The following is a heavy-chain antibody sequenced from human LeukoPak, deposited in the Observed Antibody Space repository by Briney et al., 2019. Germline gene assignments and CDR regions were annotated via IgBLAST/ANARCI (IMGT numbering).Heavy chain of an antibody. CDR3: AVGYCSGGSCSGYYYYYMDV. Sequence: ASVKVSCKASGYTFTGYYMHWVRQAPGQGLEWMGWINPNSGGTNYAQKFQGRVTMTRDTSTSTAYMELSRLRSDDTAVYYCAVGYCSGGSCSGYYYYYMDVWGKGTTVTVSS. CDR2: INPNSGGT. J-gene: IGHJ6*03. V-gene: IGHV1-2*02. CDR1: GYTFTGYY. D-gene: IGHD2-15*01.